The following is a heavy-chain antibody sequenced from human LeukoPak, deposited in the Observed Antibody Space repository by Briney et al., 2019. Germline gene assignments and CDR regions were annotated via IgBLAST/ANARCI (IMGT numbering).Heavy chain of an antibody. CDR2: VKSKSDGGTT. J-gene: IGHJ4*02. CDR3: AILAVDMVASEGN. D-gene: IGHD5-12*01. Sequence: GGSLRLSCAASGFTFSSAWVSWVRQAPGEGLAWVGRVKSKSDGGTTDYAAPVKGRFTISRDTSKNTLYLQMNSLRAEDTAVYYCAILAVDMVASEGNWGQGTLVTVSS. CDR1: GFTFSSAW. V-gene: IGHV3-15*01.